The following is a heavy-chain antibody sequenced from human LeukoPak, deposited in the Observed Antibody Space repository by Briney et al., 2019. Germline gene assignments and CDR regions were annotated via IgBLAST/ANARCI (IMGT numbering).Heavy chain of an antibody. D-gene: IGHD4-17*01. CDR2: IIPIFGTA. J-gene: IGHJ6*03. V-gene: IGHV1-69*05. CDR1: GGTFSSYA. Sequence: SVKVSCKASGGTFSSYAISWVRQAPGQGLEWMGGIIPIFGTANYAQKFQGRVTITTDESTGTAYMELSSLRSEDTAVYYCARATRDYGDYHVYYYYMDVWGKGTTVTVSS. CDR3: ARATRDYGDYHVYYYYMDV.